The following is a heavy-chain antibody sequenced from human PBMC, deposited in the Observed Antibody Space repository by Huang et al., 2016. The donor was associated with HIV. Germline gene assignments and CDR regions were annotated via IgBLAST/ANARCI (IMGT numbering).Heavy chain of an antibody. CDR3: ARGPSPWLQEAFDI. CDR1: GGSISSYY. V-gene: IGHV4-59*01. Sequence: QVQLQESGPGLVKPSETLSLTCTVSGGSISSYYWRWIRQPPGKGLECIGYIYYSGSTTYNPSRKSRVTISVDTSKNQFSLKLRSVTAADTAVYYCARGPSPWLQEAFDIWGQGTMVTVSS. CDR2: IYYSGST. D-gene: IGHD5-12*01. J-gene: IGHJ3*02.